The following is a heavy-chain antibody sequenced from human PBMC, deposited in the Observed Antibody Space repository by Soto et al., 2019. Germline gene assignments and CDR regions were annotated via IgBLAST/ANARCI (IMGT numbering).Heavy chain of an antibody. CDR2: IIPILDIA. CDR3: ARSIQNGIGVAGAKATWFDP. J-gene: IGHJ5*02. Sequence: QVQLVQSGAEVQRPGSSVKVSCQTSAGTFRTYTINWVRQAPGQGLEWMGRIIPILDIANYAQKFQGRVTMTAKKSTSTPHVKLRSPRSKATAVYYCARSIQNGIGVAGAKATWFDPWGQGTLVTVSS. V-gene: IGHV1-69*02. D-gene: IGHD6-19*01. CDR1: AGTFRTYT.